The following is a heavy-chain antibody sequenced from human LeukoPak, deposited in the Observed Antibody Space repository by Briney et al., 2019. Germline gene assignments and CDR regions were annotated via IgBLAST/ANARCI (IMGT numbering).Heavy chain of an antibody. Sequence: GGSLRLSCAASGFTFSDYYMSWIRQAPGKGLEWVSYISSSGSTIYYADSVKGRFTISRDNAKNSLYLQMNSLRAEGTAVYYCARETPIYCSGGSCYPGDAFDIWGQGTMVTVSS. CDR3: ARETPIYCSGGSCYPGDAFDI. CDR2: ISSSGSTI. D-gene: IGHD2-15*01. V-gene: IGHV3-11*01. J-gene: IGHJ3*02. CDR1: GFTFSDYY.